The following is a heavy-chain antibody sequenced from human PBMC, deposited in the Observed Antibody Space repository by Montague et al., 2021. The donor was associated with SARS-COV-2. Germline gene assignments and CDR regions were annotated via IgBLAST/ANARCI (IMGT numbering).Heavy chain of an antibody. J-gene: IGHJ2*01. CDR2: ISYTGST. D-gene: IGHD4-17*01. V-gene: IGHV4-59*01. CDR1: GGSFTPYY. Sequence: SETLSLTCSVSGGSFTPYYWTWIRQTPGKALEWIGYISYTGSTTYNPSLQSRVTMSVDTSKSQFSLNLSSVTAADTAIYYCARFRLMSHHYGIDLWGRGTPVSVSS. CDR3: ARFRLMSHHYGIDL.